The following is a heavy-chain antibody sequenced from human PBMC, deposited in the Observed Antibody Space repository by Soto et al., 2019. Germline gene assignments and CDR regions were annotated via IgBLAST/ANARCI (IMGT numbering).Heavy chain of an antibody. CDR2: IWHDGSGQ. J-gene: IGHJ5*02. D-gene: IGHD1-1*01. CDR3: ARGPGSNWRFDP. Sequence: QVQLVESGGGVVQPGRSLRLSCAASGFTFSSYGMHWVRQAPDKGLEWVAVIWHDGSGQEYPDSVKGRFTVSRDNSKNTLYLQMNSLRAEDTAVYYCARGPGSNWRFDPWGQGTLVTVSS. V-gene: IGHV3-33*01. CDR1: GFTFSSYG.